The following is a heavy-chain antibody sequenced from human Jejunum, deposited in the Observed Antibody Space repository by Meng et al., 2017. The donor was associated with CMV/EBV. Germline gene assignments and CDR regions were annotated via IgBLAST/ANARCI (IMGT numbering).Heavy chain of an antibody. J-gene: IGHJ3*02. D-gene: IGHD3-3*01. CDR3: ARAGAFWSGYYTDAFDI. CDR1: TFSDYT. CDR2: ISGSSNYI. Sequence: TFSDYTMNWVRPAPGKGLEWVSSISGSSNYIYYADSLKGRFTISRDNARNSLHLQLNSLRAEDTAVYYCARAGAFWSGYYTDAFDIWGRGTMVTVSS. V-gene: IGHV3-21*01.